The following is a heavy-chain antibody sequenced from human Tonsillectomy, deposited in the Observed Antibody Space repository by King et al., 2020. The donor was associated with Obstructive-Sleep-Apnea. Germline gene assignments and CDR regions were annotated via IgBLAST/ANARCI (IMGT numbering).Heavy chain of an antibody. CDR3: AGDGGYDILTGAGWFDP. CDR2: SNPNSGGT. CDR1: GNTFTGYY. D-gene: IGHD3-9*01. J-gene: IGHJ5*02. Sequence: VQLVESGAEVKKPGASVKVSCKASGNTFTGYYMHWVRQAPGQGLEWMGWSNPNSGGTNYAQQFQGWGTMTRDTSISTAYMELSRLRSDDTAVYYCAGDGGYDILTGAGWFDPWGQGTLVTVSS. V-gene: IGHV1-2*04.